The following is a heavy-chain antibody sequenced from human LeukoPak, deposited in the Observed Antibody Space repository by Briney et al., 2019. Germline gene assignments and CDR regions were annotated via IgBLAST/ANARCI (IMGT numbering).Heavy chain of an antibody. CDR1: GGSISSSPYY. V-gene: IGHV4-39*07. D-gene: IGHD5-18*01. CDR2: IYYSGTT. CDR3: AKGAGGFSYYNWFDP. J-gene: IGHJ5*02. Sequence: PSETLSLTCTVSGGSISSSPYYWGWIRQPPGKGLEWIGSIYYSGTTHYSPSLESRVTISVDTSKNQFSLKLASVTAADTAIYYCAKGAGGFSYYNWFDPWGQGTLVTVSS.